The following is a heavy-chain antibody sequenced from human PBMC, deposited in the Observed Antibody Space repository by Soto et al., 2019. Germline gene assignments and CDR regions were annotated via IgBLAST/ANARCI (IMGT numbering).Heavy chain of an antibody. CDR3: ARAQRWLQFYNWFDP. CDR1: GGSISSSNW. J-gene: IGHJ5*02. V-gene: IGHV4-4*02. D-gene: IGHD5-12*01. CDR2: IYHSGST. Sequence: QVQLQESGPGLVKPSGTLSLTCAVSGGSISSSNWWSWVRQPPGKGLEWIGEIYHSGSTNYNPSLKIRVTISVDKSKNQFSLKLSSVTAADTAVYYCARAQRWLQFYNWFDPWGQGTLVTVSS.